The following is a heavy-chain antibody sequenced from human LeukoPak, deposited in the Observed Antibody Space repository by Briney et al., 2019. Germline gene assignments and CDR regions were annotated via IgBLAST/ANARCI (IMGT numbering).Heavy chain of an antibody. D-gene: IGHD4-23*01. J-gene: IGHJ3*02. CDR1: GFTFSDYY. Sequence: GGSLRLSCAASGFTFSDYYMSYICQAPGKGLEWLSYISTSGSVTYYADSVKGRFTVSRDNANKSLYLQMNSLRVEDTAVYYCARVRRGGRPTDAFEIWGQGTMVTVSS. V-gene: IGHV3-11*01. CDR3: ARVRRGGRPTDAFEI. CDR2: ISTSGSVT.